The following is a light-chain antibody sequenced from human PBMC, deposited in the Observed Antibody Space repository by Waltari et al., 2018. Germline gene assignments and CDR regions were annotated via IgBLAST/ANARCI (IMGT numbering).Light chain of an antibody. V-gene: IGLV4-69*01. Sequence: QLVVTQSPSVSASPGASVNLTCILSNDHSGYAIAWYQQHPQKGPRFLMKLNSDGSHMKGAGIPDRLSGSSSGAERYLTISSLRSEDEADYYCQTWATGQVVFGGGTKLTVL. CDR3: QTWATGQVV. J-gene: IGLJ2*01. CDR2: LNSDGSH. CDR1: NDHSGYA.